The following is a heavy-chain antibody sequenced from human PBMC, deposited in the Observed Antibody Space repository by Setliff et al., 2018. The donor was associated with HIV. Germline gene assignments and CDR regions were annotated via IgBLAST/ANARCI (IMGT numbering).Heavy chain of an antibody. J-gene: IGHJ6*03. CDR2: TIPLLGII. CDR1: GGTFSSDA. CDR3: ASAGLMIARPFYYYMDV. Sequence: SVKVSCKASGGTFSSDALSWVRQVPGQGLEWMGGTIPLLGIINYADKFQDRVTITSDESTSTAYMELSSLRSEDTAIYYCASAGLMIARPFYYYMDVWGTGTTVTVSS. D-gene: IGHD3-22*01. V-gene: IGHV1-69*10.